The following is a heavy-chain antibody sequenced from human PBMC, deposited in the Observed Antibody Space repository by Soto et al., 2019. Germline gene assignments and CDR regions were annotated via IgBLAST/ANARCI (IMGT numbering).Heavy chain of an antibody. J-gene: IGHJ5*02. V-gene: IGHV4-59*02. D-gene: IGHD6-19*01. CDR3: AVLRRDRKGRSGYCPNWFDH. CDR2: LARGGST. CDR1: GGSVLAFH. Sequence: SETLSLTCSVSGGSVLAFHWSWVRQPPGEGLEWVAFLARGGSTDYNPSLKSRVAMTLDTSKNQVSMQLRSVTSADSAVYYCAVLRRDRKGRSGYCPNWFDHWGQGTQVTVSS.